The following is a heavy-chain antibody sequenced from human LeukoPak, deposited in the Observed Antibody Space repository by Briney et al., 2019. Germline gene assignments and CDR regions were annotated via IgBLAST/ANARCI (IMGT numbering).Heavy chain of an antibody. CDR2: IIPILGIA. CDR1: GGTFSSYA. CDR3: AREEVYCGGDCYSPFDY. Sequence: GASVKVSCKASGGTFSSYAISWVRQAPGQGLEWMGRIIPILGIANYAQKFQGRVTITADKSTSTAYMELSSLRSEDTAVYYCAREEVYCGGDCYSPFDYWGQGTLVTVSS. J-gene: IGHJ4*02. D-gene: IGHD2-21*02. V-gene: IGHV1-69*04.